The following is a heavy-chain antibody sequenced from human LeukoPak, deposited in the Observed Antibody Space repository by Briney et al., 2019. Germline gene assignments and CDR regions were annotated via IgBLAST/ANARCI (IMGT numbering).Heavy chain of an antibody. J-gene: IGHJ4*02. CDR3: ARGAYSFDY. CDR1: GGSITGSH. V-gene: IGHV4-4*07. Sequence: PSETLSLTCTVSGGSITGSHWSWLRQSAGKGLEWIGRIYSSGTTNYNPSLKSRVTMSLDTSKNQFSLRLSFMTAADTAVYYCARGAYSFDYWGQGTLVTVSS. CDR2: IYSSGTT.